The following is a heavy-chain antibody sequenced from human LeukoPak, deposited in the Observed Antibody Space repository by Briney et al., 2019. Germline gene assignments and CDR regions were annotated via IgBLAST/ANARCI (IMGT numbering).Heavy chain of an antibody. CDR2: IIPIFGTA. J-gene: IGHJ3*02. V-gene: IGHV1-69*13. CDR1: GYTLTELS. CDR3: AGDPSPYYYGSGSSRAFDI. D-gene: IGHD3-10*01. Sequence: SVKVSCKVSGYTLTELSMHWVRQAPGQGLEWMGGIIPIFGTANYAQKFQGRVTITADESTSTAYMELSSLRSEDTAVYYCAGDPSPYYYGSGSSRAFDIWGQGTMVTVSS.